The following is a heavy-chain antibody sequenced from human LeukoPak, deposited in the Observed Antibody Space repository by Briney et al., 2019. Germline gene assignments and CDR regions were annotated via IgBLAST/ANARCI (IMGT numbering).Heavy chain of an antibody. CDR3: ARYSFDSSDYYGFDY. CDR2: INPSGGTT. V-gene: IGHV1-46*01. D-gene: IGHD3-22*01. CDR1: GYTFTSYY. Sequence: GASVKVSCKASGYTFTSYYIHWVRQAPAQVFEEMGVINPSGGTTTYAQKFQGRVTMTRDTSTNTVYMDLSSLRSEDTALYYCARYSFDSSDYYGFDYWGQGTLVTVSS. J-gene: IGHJ4*02.